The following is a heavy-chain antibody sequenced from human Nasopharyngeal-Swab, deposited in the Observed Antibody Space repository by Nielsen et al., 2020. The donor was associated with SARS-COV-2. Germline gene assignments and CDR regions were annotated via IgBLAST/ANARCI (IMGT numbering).Heavy chain of an antibody. CDR1: EGTFSSYA. J-gene: IGHJ3*02. V-gene: IGHV1-69*13. CDR3: ARGFWGRTTGTTRYDAFDI. CDR2: IIPIFGKA. Sequence: SVKVSCKASEGTFSSYAISWVRQAPGQGLEWMGGIIPIFGKANYAQKFQGRVTITADESTSTAYMELSSLRSEDTAVYYCARGFWGRTTGTTRYDAFDIWGQGTMVTVSS. D-gene: IGHD1-1*01.